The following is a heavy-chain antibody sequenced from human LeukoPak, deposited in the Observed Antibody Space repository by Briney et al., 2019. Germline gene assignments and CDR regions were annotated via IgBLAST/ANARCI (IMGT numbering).Heavy chain of an antibody. D-gene: IGHD6-13*01. Sequence: ASVKVSCKASGGTFSSYAISWVRQAPGQGLEWMGGIIPIFGTANYAQKFQGRVTITTDESTSTAYMELSSLRSEDTAVYYCATGRGIAAAGFYYGMDVWGQGTTVTVSS. V-gene: IGHV1-69*05. CDR1: GGTFSSYA. CDR2: IIPIFGTA. J-gene: IGHJ6*02. CDR3: ATGRGIAAAGFYYGMDV.